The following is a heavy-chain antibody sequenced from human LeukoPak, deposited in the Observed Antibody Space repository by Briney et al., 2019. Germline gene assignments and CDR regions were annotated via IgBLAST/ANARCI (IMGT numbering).Heavy chain of an antibody. V-gene: IGHV4-39*01. J-gene: IGHJ4*02. CDR1: RSSTTSSRYS. CDR3: ARQLFCIVTTIDC. D-gene: IGHD4-17*01. Sequence: KSPETLSLTCTLSRSSTTSSRYSWGWIRQPPGEGLEWSGSIYYSGSTHYNPSPKRRDPISADTSKNKFSPKHCSVSPPDTPMFLCARQLFCIVTTIDCWGQGTLVSVAS. CDR2: IYYSGST.